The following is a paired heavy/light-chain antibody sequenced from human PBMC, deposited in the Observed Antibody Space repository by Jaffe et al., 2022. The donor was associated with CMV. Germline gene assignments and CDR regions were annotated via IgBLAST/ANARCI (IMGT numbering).Light chain of an antibody. J-gene: IGKJ1*01. V-gene: IGKV4-1*01. Sequence: DIVMTQSPDSLAVSLGERATINCKSSQSVLYSSNNKNYLAWYQQKPGQPPKLLIYWASTRESGVPDRFSGSGSGTDFTLTISSLQAEDVAVYYCQQYYSTPRWTFGQGTKVEIK. CDR1: QSVLYSSNNKNY. CDR3: QQYYSTPRWT. CDR2: WAS.
Heavy chain of an antibody. CDR3: ARAGYSSGWVYGTGAFDI. Sequence: EVQLVESGGGLIQPGGSLRLSCAASGFTVSSNYMSWVRQAPGKGLEWVSVIYSGGSTYYADSVKGRFTISRDNSKNTLYLQMNSLRAEDTAVYYCARAGYSSGWVYGTGAFDIWGQGTMVTVSS. J-gene: IGHJ3*02. CDR1: GFTVSSNY. V-gene: IGHV3-53*01. D-gene: IGHD6-19*01. CDR2: IYSGGST.